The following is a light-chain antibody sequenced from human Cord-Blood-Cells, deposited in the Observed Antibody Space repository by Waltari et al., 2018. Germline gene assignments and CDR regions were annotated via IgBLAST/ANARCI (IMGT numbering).Light chain of an antibody. V-gene: IGLV3-19*01. CDR3: NSRDSSGNFYV. CDR1: RLRSYY. Sequence: SSELTQDPAVSVALGQTVRITCQGARLRSYYARWYQQKPGQAPVLVIYGKNNRPSGIPDRFSGSSSGNTASLTITGAQAEDEADYYCNSRDSSGNFYVFGTGTKVTVL. J-gene: IGLJ1*01. CDR2: GKN.